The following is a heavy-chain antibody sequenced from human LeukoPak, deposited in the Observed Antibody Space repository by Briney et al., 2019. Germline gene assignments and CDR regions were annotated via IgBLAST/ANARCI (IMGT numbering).Heavy chain of an antibody. CDR3: ASSEGATYYDILTGMPPDY. CDR1: GYTFTSYG. Sequence: GASVKVSCKASGYTFTSYGISWVRQAPGQGLEWMGWISAYNGNTNYAQKPQGRVTMTTDTSTSTAYMELRSLRSDDTAVYYCASSEGATYYDILTGMPPDYWGQGTLVTVSS. J-gene: IGHJ4*02. D-gene: IGHD3-9*01. CDR2: ISAYNGNT. V-gene: IGHV1-18*01.